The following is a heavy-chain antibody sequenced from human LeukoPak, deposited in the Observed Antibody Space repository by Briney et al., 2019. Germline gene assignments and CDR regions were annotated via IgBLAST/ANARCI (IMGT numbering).Heavy chain of an antibody. CDR3: ASFSGRTGGY. Sequence: PSETLSLTCAVYGGSFSGYYWSWIRQPPGKGLEWIGEINHSGSTNYNPSLKSRVTISVDTSKNQFSLKLSSVTAADTAVYYSASFSGRTGGYWGQGTLVTVSS. V-gene: IGHV4-34*01. CDR2: INHSGST. J-gene: IGHJ4*02. D-gene: IGHD1-1*01. CDR1: GGSFSGYY.